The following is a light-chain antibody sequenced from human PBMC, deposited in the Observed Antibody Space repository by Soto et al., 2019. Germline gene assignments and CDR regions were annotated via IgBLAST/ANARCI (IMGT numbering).Light chain of an antibody. J-gene: IGKJ1*01. Sequence: IQVTQSPPTMSASIGDRVTITCRASQNINNWIAWYQQKPGKAPKFLIYAASTLESGVPSRFSGSGSGTEFTLTISSLQPDDFATYYCQHYNSYSEAFGQGTKVDIK. CDR1: QNINNW. V-gene: IGKV1-5*01. CDR2: AAS. CDR3: QHYNSYSEA.